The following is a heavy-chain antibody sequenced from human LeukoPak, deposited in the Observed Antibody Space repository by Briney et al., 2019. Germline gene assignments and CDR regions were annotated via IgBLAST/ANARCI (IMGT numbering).Heavy chain of an antibody. Sequence: QPGGSLRLSCAASEFAFNVYEMYWVRQAPGKGLEWVSYISSSGDTRYYADSVKGRFTISRDNAKNSLYLQMNSPRAEDTAVYYCATLTVASTFDYWGQGALVTVSS. CDR1: EFAFNVYE. CDR3: ATLTVASTFDY. CDR2: ISSSGDTR. V-gene: IGHV3-48*03. D-gene: IGHD6-19*01. J-gene: IGHJ4*02.